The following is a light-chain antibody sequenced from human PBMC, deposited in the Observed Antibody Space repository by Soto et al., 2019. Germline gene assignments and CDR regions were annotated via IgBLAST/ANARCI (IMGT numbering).Light chain of an antibody. V-gene: IGLV2-8*01. Sequence: QSALTQPPSASGSPGQSVTISCTGTSSDVGGYKYVSWYQQHPGKAPKLLIYEATQRPSGVPDRFSGSKSGNTASLTVSGPQAEDGVDYYCSSYAETNILFFGGGPKLPVL. J-gene: IGLJ2*01. CDR1: SSDVGGYKY. CDR3: SSYAETNILF. CDR2: EAT.